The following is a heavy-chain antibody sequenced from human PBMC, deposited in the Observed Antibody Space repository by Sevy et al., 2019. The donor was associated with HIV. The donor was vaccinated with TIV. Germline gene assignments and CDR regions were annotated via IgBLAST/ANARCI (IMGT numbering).Heavy chain of an antibody. Sequence: ASVKVSCKASGYTFTGYYMHWVRQAPGQGLEWMGRINPNSGGTNYAQKFQGRVTMTRDTSIRTAYMELSRLRSDDTAGYYCASEGIAVAGSFDYWGQGTLVTVSS. CDR3: ASEGIAVAGSFDY. D-gene: IGHD6-19*01. J-gene: IGHJ4*02. CDR1: GYTFTGYY. CDR2: INPNSGGT. V-gene: IGHV1-2*06.